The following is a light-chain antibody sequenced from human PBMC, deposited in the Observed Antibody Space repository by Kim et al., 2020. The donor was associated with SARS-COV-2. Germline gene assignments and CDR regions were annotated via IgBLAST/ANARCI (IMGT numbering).Light chain of an antibody. J-gene: IGLJ2*01. CDR1: TSDPIYYDY. CDR3: SAYVGDNSRV. V-gene: IGLV2-14*03. CDR2: DVA. Sequence: GQLITISCTGTTSDPIYYDYISWYKQRPGKAPTLIIYDVALRPSGVSNRLSGSKSGNTASLTISDLQADDEADYYCSAYVGDNSRVFGGGTQLTVL.